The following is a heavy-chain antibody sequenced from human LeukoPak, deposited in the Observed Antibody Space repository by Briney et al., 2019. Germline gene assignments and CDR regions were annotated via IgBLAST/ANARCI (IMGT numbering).Heavy chain of an antibody. CDR2: ISYDGSYK. J-gene: IGHJ4*02. CDR3: ATRGCSGGSCYSADY. CDR1: GFTFSSYG. D-gene: IGHD2-15*01. V-gene: IGHV3-30*03. Sequence: GGSLRLSCAASGFTFSSYGMHWVRQPPGRGLEWLAMISYDGSYKSYADSEKGRFTISRDNPKNTLYLQMNSLSSEDTAVYYCATRGCSGGSCYSADYWGQGTLVTVSS.